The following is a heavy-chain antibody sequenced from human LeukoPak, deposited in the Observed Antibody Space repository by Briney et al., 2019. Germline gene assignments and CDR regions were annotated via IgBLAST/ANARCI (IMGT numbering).Heavy chain of an antibody. V-gene: IGHV3-30*02. Sequence: PGGSLTLSCVASGFTFSSFGMHWVRQAPGKEREGVAFIRFDGTSKYYGDPVKGRFTISRDNSQNTLHLQMNSFGAWGTAVYYCATIDAVFGVLTTKSVIDSWGQGTMVTVSS. D-gene: IGHD3-3*01. CDR3: ATIDAVFGVLTTKSVIDS. CDR2: IRFDGTSK. J-gene: IGHJ5*01. CDR1: GFTFSSFG.